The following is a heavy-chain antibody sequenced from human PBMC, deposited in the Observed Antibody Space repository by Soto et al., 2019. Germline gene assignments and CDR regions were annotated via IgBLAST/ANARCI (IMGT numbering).Heavy chain of an antibody. V-gene: IGHV5-51*01. CDR1: GYSFTAYW. CDR2: IYPGDSDT. CDR3: ARTYYYDTSGPGSNVDI. J-gene: IGHJ3*02. Sequence: PGESLKISCKGSGYSFTAYWIGWVRQMPGRGLEWMGIIYPGDSDTRHSPSFQGQVTISADKSISTAYLQWSSLKASDTAMYYCARTYYYDTSGPGSNVDIWGQGTMVTVSS. D-gene: IGHD3-22*01.